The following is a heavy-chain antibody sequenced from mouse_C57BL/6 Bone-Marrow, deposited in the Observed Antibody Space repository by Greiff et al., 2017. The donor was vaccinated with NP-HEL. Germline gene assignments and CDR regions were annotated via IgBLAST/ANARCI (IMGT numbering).Heavy chain of an antibody. Sequence: VQLQQSGAELVRPGTSVKMSCKASGYTFTNYWIGWAKQRPGHGLEWIGDIYPGGGYTNYNEKFKGKATLTADKSSSTAYMQFRSLTSEDSAIYYCARKDYDSSYYFDYWGQGTTLTVSS. CDR3: ARKDYDSSYYFDY. J-gene: IGHJ2*01. V-gene: IGHV1-63*01. D-gene: IGHD1-1*01. CDR1: GYTFTNYW. CDR2: IYPGGGYT.